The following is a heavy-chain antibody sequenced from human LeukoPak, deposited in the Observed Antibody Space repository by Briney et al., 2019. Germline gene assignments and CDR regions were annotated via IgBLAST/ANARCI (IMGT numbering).Heavy chain of an antibody. D-gene: IGHD3-22*01. CDR1: GGSISSYY. CDR3: ARLYYDSSGHY. J-gene: IGHJ4*02. Sequence: SETLSLTCTVSGGSISSYYWSWIRQPPGKGLEWIGYIYYSGSTNYNPSLTSRVTISVDTSKNQFSLKLSSVTAADTAVYYCARLYYDSSGHYWGQGTLVTVSS. V-gene: IGHV4-59*01. CDR2: IYYSGST.